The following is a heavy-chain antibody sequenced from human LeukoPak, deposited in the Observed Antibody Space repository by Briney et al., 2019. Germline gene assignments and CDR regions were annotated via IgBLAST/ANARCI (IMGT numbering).Heavy chain of an antibody. Sequence: PSETLSLTCTVSGGSISSYDWSWLRQPAGQGLEWIGRIYTSGSTNYNPSLTSRVTMSVDTSKNQFSLKLSSVTAADTAVYYCARVGTDFWSGYTPYFDYWGQGTLVTVSS. J-gene: IGHJ4*02. CDR2: IYTSGST. CDR1: GGSISSYD. V-gene: IGHV4-4*07. CDR3: ARVGTDFWSGYTPYFDY. D-gene: IGHD3-3*01.